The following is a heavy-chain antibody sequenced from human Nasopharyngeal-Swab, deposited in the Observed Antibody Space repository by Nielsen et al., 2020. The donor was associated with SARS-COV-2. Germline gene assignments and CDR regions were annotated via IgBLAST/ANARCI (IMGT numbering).Heavy chain of an antibody. CDR1: GFTFSSYS. J-gene: IGHJ6*03. CDR2: ISSSSSYI. D-gene: IGHD6-13*01. CDR3: ARDYPYSSSWYPYYYYYYVDV. Sequence: GESLKISCAASGFTFSSYSMNWVRQAPGKGLEWVSSISSSSSYIYYADSVKGRFTISRDNAKNSLYLQMNSLRAEDTAVYYCARDYPYSSSWYPYYYYYYVDVWGKGTTVTVSS. V-gene: IGHV3-21*01.